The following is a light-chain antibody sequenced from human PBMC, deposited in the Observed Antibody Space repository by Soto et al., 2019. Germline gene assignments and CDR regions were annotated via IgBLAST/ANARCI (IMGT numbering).Light chain of an antibody. CDR3: LLYYGGAVI. Sequence: QSVVTQEPSLNVSPGGTVNLTCASSTGAVTSGHYANWLQQKPGQAPRALIYSTDTKHSWTPARFSGSLLGGKAALTLSGVRPEDEADYYCLLYYGGAVIFGGGTKLTVL. CDR1: TGAVTSGHY. J-gene: IGLJ2*01. CDR2: STD. V-gene: IGLV7-43*01.